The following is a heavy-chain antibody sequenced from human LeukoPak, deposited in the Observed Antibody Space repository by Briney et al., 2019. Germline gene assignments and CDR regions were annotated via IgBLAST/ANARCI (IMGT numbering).Heavy chain of an antibody. V-gene: IGHV3-64*01. J-gene: IGHJ3*01. CDR3: ARVGSWDAYDL. D-gene: IGHD1-26*01. CDR2: ITSDGGKT. Sequence: PGGSLRLSCAASGFSFSSYPMHWVRQAPGKGLEYVSAITSDGGKTYYANSVMGRFIISRDNSKNTLYLQMSSLGVEDMAVYYCARVGSWDAYDLWGQGTMVTVSS. CDR1: GFSFSSYP.